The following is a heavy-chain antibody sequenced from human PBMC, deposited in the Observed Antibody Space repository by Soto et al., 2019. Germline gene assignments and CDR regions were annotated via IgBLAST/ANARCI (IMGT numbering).Heavy chain of an antibody. J-gene: IGHJ5*02. D-gene: IGHD3-10*02. CDR1: GYTFISYG. V-gene: IGHV1-18*01. Sequence: QVQLVQSGAEVKKPGASVKVSCKASGYTFISYGISWVRQAPGQGLEWMGWISAYNGNTNYAQKFQGRVTMTTDTSTSTAYMELRSLRSEDKAVDYWARDCPGSATETYDPWGQGTLVTVSS. CDR3: ARDCPGSATETYDP. CDR2: ISAYNGNT.